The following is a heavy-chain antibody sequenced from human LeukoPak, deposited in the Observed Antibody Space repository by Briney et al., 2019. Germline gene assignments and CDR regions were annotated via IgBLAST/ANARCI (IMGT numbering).Heavy chain of an antibody. J-gene: IGHJ4*02. CDR3: ARDGVRYDFWSGSVDY. D-gene: IGHD3-3*01. Sequence: GGSLRLSCVPPGFTFRTYWMNGVRQAPGKGREWVANINKKGSEKYYMESVKGRFTTSRDNAKNSLYLQMNSLRAEDTAVYYCARDGVRYDFWSGSVDYWGQGTRVTVSS. CDR1: GFTFRTYW. CDR2: INKKGSEK. V-gene: IGHV3-7*01.